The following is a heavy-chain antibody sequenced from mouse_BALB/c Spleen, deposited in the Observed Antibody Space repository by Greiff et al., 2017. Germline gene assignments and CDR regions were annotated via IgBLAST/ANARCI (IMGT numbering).Heavy chain of an antibody. V-gene: IGHV14-4*02. CDR3: ASMITTIYYAMDY. CDR1: GFNIKDYY. CDR2: IDPENGDT. J-gene: IGHJ4*01. Sequence: VQLKESGAELVRSGASVKLSCTASGFNIKDYYMHWVKQRPEQGLEWIGWIDPENGDTEYAPKFQGKATMTADTSSNTAYLQLSSLTSEYTAVYYCASMITTIYYAMDYWGQGTSVTVSS. D-gene: IGHD2-4*01.